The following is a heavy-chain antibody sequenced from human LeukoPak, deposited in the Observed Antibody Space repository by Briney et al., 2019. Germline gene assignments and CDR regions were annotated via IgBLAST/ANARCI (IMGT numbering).Heavy chain of an antibody. CDR1: GFTFSSYG. CDR3: ARVDRASGSYFDY. V-gene: IGHV3-33*01. Sequence: GGSLRLSCAASGFTFSSYGMHWVRQAPGKGLEWVAVIWYDGSNKYYADSVKGRFTISRDNSENTLYLQMNSLRAEDTAVYYCARVDRASGSYFDYWGQGTLVTVSS. J-gene: IGHJ4*02. CDR2: IWYDGSNK. D-gene: IGHD3-10*01.